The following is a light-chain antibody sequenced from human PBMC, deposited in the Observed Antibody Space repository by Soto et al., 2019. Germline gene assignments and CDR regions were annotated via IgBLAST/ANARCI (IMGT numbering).Light chain of an antibody. CDR2: DAS. CDR1: QIISSN. J-gene: IGKJ5*01. CDR3: QQRSSWPPVT. Sequence: ERVLTQSPATLSLFPGERSTLSCRASQIISSNLAWYQQKPGQAPRLLIYDASNRATGIPARFSGSGSGTDFTLTISSLEPEDFAVYYCQQRSSWPPVTFGQGTRLEIK. V-gene: IGKV3-11*01.